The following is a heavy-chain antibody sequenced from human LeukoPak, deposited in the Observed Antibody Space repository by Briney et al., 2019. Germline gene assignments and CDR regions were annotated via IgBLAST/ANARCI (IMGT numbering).Heavy chain of an antibody. CDR2: INHSGST. CDR3: ARGYSISADHYYMDV. Sequence: PSETLSLTCAVYGGSFSGYYWSWIRQPPGKGLEWIGEINHSGSTNYNPSLKSRVTISVDTSKNQFSLKLSSVTAADTAVYYCARGYSISADHYYMDVWGKGTTVTVSS. CDR1: GGSFSGYY. J-gene: IGHJ6*03. V-gene: IGHV4-34*01. D-gene: IGHD6-6*01.